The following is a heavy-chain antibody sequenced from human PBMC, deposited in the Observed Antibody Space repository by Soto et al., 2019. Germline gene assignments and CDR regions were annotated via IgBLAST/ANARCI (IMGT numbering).Heavy chain of an antibody. Sequence: PSETLSLTCTVSGGSVSSGSYYWSWIRQPPGKGLEWIGYIYYSGSTNYNPSLKSRVTISVDTSKNQFSLILSSVTAADTATYYCTRIYCTTTSCFITDWYFNFWGRGTLVTVSS. CDR3: TRIYCTTTSCFITDWYFNF. J-gene: IGHJ2*01. V-gene: IGHV4-61*01. CDR1: GGSVSSGSYY. D-gene: IGHD2-2*01. CDR2: IYYSGST.